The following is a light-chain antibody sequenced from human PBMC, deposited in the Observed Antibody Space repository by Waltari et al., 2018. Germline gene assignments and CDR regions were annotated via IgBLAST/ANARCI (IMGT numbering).Light chain of an antibody. V-gene: IGKV3-20*01. CDR3: QQYGSSFLT. Sequence: DIVLTLSPDTLSLSPGERATLSCRASQSVSASYLAWYQQKPGQAPRLLMYGASSRATGIPDRFSGSGSGTDFTLTISRLEAEDFAVYYCQQYGSSFLTFGGGTKVEIK. J-gene: IGKJ4*01. CDR2: GAS. CDR1: QSVSASY.